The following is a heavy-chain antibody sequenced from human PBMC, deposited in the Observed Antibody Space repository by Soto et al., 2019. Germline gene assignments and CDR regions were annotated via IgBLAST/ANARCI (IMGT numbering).Heavy chain of an antibody. D-gene: IGHD2-21*02. Sequence: QVQLEEFGGGVVQPGRSLRLSCVASGFTFTEYAMHWIRQTPGKGLEWVAAASYDGSNKYYADFVKGRFTISRDNSKTPLFLQLNRLRPEDRALYFCARGAYCGGDCLPGQVYKWFFDLWGRGTLVIVSS. CDR3: ARGAYCGGDCLPGQVYKWFFDL. CDR1: GFTFTEYA. CDR2: ASYDGSNK. J-gene: IGHJ2*01. V-gene: IGHV3-30*04.